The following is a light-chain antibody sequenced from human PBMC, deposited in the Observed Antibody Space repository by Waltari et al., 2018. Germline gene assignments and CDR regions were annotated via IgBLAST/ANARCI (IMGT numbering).Light chain of an antibody. CDR1: ESLVHTDGNTY. CDR2: MVS. V-gene: IGKV2-30*02. Sequence: VVVTQSPLSLPVTLGQPASTTCRSSESLVHTDGNTYLHWFQQRPGQSPRRLIYMVSERDSGVPDRFSGSGSGTNFTLKISRVAAEDVGIYYCMQSTHWPPWTFGQGTKVEIK. J-gene: IGKJ1*01. CDR3: MQSTHWPPWT.